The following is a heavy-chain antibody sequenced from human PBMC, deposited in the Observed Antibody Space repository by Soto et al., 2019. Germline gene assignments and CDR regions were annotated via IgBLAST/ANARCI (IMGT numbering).Heavy chain of an antibody. J-gene: IGHJ6*03. CDR2: VYYSGNT. CDR3: ARKGAAASYDHYYMDG. D-gene: IGHD6-13*01. CDR1: GGSISPYY. V-gene: IGHV4-59*01. Sequence: PSETLSLTCTVSGGSISPYYWSWIRQPPGKGLEWIGYVYYSGNTNYNPSLESRVTISVDTSRNRFSLNLTSATAADTAVYYCARKGAAASYDHYYMDGWGRGTAVTVSS.